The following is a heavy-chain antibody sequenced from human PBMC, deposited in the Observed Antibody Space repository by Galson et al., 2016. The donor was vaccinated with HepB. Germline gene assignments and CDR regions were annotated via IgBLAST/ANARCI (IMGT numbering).Heavy chain of an antibody. CDR3: AKRDSSSLFYFDS. Sequence: SLRLSCAASGFTFDDYAMHWVRQAPGKGPEWVSGINWNSVIKVYADSVKGRFTITRDNAKNSLYLQMSSLRPEDTAFYYCAKRDSSSLFYFDSWGQGTLVTVSS. D-gene: IGHD3-22*01. CDR1: GFTFDDYA. CDR2: INWNSVIK. V-gene: IGHV3-9*01. J-gene: IGHJ4*02.